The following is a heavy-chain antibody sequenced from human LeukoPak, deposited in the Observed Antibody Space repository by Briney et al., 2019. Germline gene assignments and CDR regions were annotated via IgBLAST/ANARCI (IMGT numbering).Heavy chain of an antibody. D-gene: IGHD2-15*01. Sequence: PGGSLRLSCAASGFTFSSSAMSWVRQSPGKGLEWVSANSGSGGSTYYADSVKGRFTISRDNSKNTLYLQMNSLKAEDTAVYFCAKDTEDIVVVVAAIADHWGQGTLVTVSS. CDR1: GFTFSSSA. J-gene: IGHJ4*02. V-gene: IGHV3-23*01. CDR2: NSGSGGST. CDR3: AKDTEDIVVVVAAIADH.